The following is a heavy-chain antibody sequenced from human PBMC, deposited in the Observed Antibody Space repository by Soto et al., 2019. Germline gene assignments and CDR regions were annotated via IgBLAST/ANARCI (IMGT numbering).Heavy chain of an antibody. Sequence: PGGSLRLSCAASGFTFSSYSMNWVRQAPGKGLEWVSSISSSSSYIYYADSVKGRFTISRDNAKNSLYLQMNSLRAEDTAVYYCARDDIVLMVYALDYWGQGTLVTVSS. V-gene: IGHV3-21*01. CDR2: ISSSSSYI. CDR3: ARDDIVLMVYALDY. J-gene: IGHJ4*02. D-gene: IGHD2-8*01. CDR1: GFTFSSYS.